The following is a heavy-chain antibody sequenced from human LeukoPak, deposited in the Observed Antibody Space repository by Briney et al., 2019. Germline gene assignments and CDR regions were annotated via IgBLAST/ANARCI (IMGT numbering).Heavy chain of an antibody. V-gene: IGHV4-59*12. D-gene: IGHD3-16*02. Sequence: SETLSLTCTVSGGSINSYYWSWIRQPPGKGLEWIGYIYYSGSTNYNPSLKSRVTISLDTSKNQFSLKLSSVTAADTAVYYCARGRIHDYVWGSARSFFDRWGQGTLVTVSS. J-gene: IGHJ4*02. CDR1: GGSINSYY. CDR3: ARGRIHDYVWGSARSFFDR. CDR2: IYYSGST.